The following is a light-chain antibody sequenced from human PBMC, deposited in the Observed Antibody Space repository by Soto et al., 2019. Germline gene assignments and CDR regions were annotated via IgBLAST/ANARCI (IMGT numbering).Light chain of an antibody. CDR1: QSVSSN. V-gene: IGKV3-15*01. Sequence: EIMRTQYPVTLSVSPGERATLSCRASQSVSSNLAWYQQKPGQAPRLLIYGASTRATGIPARFSGSGSGTDFTLTISSLQPEDFASYYCLQDYGDSWTFGQGTKVDIK. CDR2: GAS. CDR3: LQDYGDSWT. J-gene: IGKJ1*01.